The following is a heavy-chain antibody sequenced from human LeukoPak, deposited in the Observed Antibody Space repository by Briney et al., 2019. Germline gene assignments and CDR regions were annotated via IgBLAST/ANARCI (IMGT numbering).Heavy chain of an antibody. Sequence: ASVKVSCKASGYTFTSYYMHWVRQAPGQGLEWMGIINPSGGSTSYAQKSQGRVTMTRDTSTSTVYMELSSLRSEDTAVYYCARDSGFQPPTYYYDSSGSDYWGQGTLVTVSS. V-gene: IGHV1-46*01. CDR1: GYTFTSYY. CDR2: INPSGGST. J-gene: IGHJ4*02. D-gene: IGHD3-22*01. CDR3: ARDSGFQPPTYYYDSSGSDY.